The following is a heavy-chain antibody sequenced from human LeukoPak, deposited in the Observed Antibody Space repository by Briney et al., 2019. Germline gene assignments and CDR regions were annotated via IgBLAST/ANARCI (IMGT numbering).Heavy chain of an antibody. Sequence: PSGASLRLSCAASGFTFSNYAMSWVRQAPGKGLEWASAITGSGGNTYYADSVKGRFTISRDNSKNTVFLQMNSLRAEDTAVYYCAKWGDYDVLTGYYVSDYWGQGTLVTVSS. D-gene: IGHD3-9*01. J-gene: IGHJ4*02. CDR1: GFTFSNYA. V-gene: IGHV3-23*01. CDR3: AKWGDYDVLTGYYVSDY. CDR2: ITGSGGNT.